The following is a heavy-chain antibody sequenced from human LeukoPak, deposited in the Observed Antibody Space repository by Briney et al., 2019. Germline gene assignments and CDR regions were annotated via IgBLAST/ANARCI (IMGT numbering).Heavy chain of an antibody. D-gene: IGHD3-10*01. CDR3: ARESYYASGSYRFDP. V-gene: IGHV4-39*07. J-gene: IGHJ5*02. CDR2: VYYSGST. CDR1: GGSISSSSYY. Sequence: PSETLSLTCTVSGGSISSSSYYWGWIRQPPGKGLEWIGSVYYSGSTYYNPPLKSRVTISVDTSKNQFSLKLTSVTAADTAVYYCARESYYASGSYRFDPWGQGTLVTVSS.